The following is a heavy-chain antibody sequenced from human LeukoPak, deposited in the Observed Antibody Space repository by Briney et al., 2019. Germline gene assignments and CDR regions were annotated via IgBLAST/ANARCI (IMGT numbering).Heavy chain of an antibody. CDR2: ISGSGDTT. D-gene: IGHD5-24*01. CDR1: GFTFSSHG. CDR3: AKDDAWLQYNY. J-gene: IGHJ4*02. V-gene: IGHV3-23*01. Sequence: PGGSLRLSCAASGFTFSSHGMNWVRQAPGKVLEWASGISGSGDTTYYADSVKGRFTISRDNSKNTLYLQMNSLRVEDTAVFYCAKDDAWLQYNYWGQGTLVTVSS.